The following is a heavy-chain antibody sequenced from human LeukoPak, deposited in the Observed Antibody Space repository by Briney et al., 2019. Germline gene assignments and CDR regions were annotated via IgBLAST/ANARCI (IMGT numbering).Heavy chain of an antibody. CDR3: ARVGLAYCGGDCYSGIDY. D-gene: IGHD2-21*02. Sequence: SETLSLTCAVYGGSFSGYYWSWIRQPPGKGLEWIGEINHSGSTNYNPSLKSRVTISVDTSKNQFSLKLSSVTAADTAVYYCARVGLAYCGGDCYSGIDYWGQGTLVTVSS. J-gene: IGHJ4*02. V-gene: IGHV4-34*01. CDR1: GGSFSGYY. CDR2: INHSGST.